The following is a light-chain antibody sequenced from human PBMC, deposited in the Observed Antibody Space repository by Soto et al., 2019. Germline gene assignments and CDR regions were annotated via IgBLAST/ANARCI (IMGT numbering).Light chain of an antibody. CDR3: QQYDNLPI. CDR2: DAS. CDR1: QAISNY. V-gene: IGKV1-33*01. Sequence: DIPMTQSPSSLSASVGDRVTITCQASQAISNYLNWYQQKPGKAPKLLIYDASNLETGVPSRFSGSGSGTDFTFTISSLQPEDIATYYCQQYDNLPIFGGGTKVVIK. J-gene: IGKJ4*01.